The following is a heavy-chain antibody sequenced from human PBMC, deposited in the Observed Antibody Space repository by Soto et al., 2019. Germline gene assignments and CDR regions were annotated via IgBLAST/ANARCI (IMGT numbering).Heavy chain of an antibody. CDR2: ISGSGGTT. CDR1: GFTFTNYA. Sequence: PVGSLRLSCEASGFTFTNYAMIWVRQAPGKGLEWVSGISGSGGTTYYADSVKGRFTISRDNSKNTLYLQMNSVRADDTAVYYCAKAREDYDFWNGGYDAFDYWGQGTVVTVSS. CDR3: AKAREDYDFWNGGYDAFDY. V-gene: IGHV3-23*01. J-gene: IGHJ3*01. D-gene: IGHD3-3*01.